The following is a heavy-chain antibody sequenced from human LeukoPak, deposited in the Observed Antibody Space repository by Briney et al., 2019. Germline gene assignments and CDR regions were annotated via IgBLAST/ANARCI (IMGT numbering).Heavy chain of an antibody. CDR2: IYFSGST. V-gene: IGHV4-59*01. CDR1: GGSFSGYY. Sequence: SETLSLTCAVYGGSFSGYYWSWIRQPPGKGLEWLGYIYFSGSTNYNPSLKSRVTISVDTSKNQFSLKLSSVTAADTAMYYCARGTYYFAMDVWGQGITVTVSS. J-gene: IGHJ6*02. CDR3: ARGTYYFAMDV.